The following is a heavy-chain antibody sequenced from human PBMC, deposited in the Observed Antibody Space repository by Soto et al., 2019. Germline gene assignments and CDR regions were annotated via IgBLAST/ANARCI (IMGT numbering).Heavy chain of an antibody. J-gene: IGHJ6*04. CDR2: ISAYNGNT. V-gene: IGHV1-18*01. CDR3: ARDPRYYGSGTPPLGV. CDR1: GYTFTSYG. Sequence: WASVKVSCKASGYTFTSYGISWVRQAPGQGLEWMGWISAYNGNTNYAQKLQGRVTMTTDTSTSTAYMELRSLRSGDTAVYYCARDPRYYGSGTPPLGVWGKGTTVTVSS. D-gene: IGHD3-10*01.